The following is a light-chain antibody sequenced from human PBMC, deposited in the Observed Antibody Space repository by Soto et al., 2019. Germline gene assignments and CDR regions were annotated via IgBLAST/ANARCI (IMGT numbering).Light chain of an antibody. CDR1: SSDVGGYNY. V-gene: IGLV2-11*01. Sequence: QSALTQPRSVSGSPGQSVTISCTGTSSDVGGYNYVSWYQQHPGKAPKVMIYDVSERPSGVPARFSGSKSGNTASLTISGLQDEDEAAYYCCSYAGSPTYVSGTGTKVTVL. J-gene: IGLJ1*01. CDR3: CSYAGSPTYV. CDR2: DVS.